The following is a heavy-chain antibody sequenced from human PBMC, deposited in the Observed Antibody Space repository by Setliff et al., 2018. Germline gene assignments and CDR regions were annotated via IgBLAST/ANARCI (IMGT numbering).Heavy chain of an antibody. V-gene: IGHV3-48*03. CDR1: GLTFSSYE. Sequence: GGSLRLSCGVFGLTFSSYEMIWVRQAPGKGLEWVSYISDSGSTKYYADSVKGRFTVSRDNAKNSLYLQMNSLRADDAAVYYCARSSAPIKRDYMDVWGKGTTVTVSS. CDR3: ARSSAPIKRDYMDV. CDR2: ISDSGSTK. J-gene: IGHJ6*03. D-gene: IGHD2-2*02.